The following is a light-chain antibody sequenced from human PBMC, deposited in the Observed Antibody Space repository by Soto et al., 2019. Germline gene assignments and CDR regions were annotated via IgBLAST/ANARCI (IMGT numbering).Light chain of an antibody. V-gene: IGKV3-15*01. CDR3: QQFNNWPHT. CDR2: VAS. J-gene: IGKJ5*01. Sequence: IVLTQSPATLSVSPGERATLSCRASQSVNQKLGWYQQKPGQAPRLLIYVASYRATGIPARFSGSGSGTEYTLTISNLQAEDFAVYYCQQFNNWPHTFGQGTRLENK. CDR1: QSVNQK.